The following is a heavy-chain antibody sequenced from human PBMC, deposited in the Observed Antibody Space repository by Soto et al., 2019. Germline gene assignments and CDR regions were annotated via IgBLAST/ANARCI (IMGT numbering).Heavy chain of an antibody. CDR3: ARQNYVWGSYRIYYYYGMDV. Sequence: SETLSLTCAVYGGSFSVYYWSWIRHPPGKGLEWIGEINHSGSTNYNPSLKSRVTISVDTSKNQFSLKLSSVTAADTAVYYCARQNYVWGSYRIYYYYGMDVWGQGTTVTVSS. CDR1: GGSFSVYY. D-gene: IGHD3-16*02. CDR2: INHSGST. J-gene: IGHJ6*02. V-gene: IGHV4-34*01.